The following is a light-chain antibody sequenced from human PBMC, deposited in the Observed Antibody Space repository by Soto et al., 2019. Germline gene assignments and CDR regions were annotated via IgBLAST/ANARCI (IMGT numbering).Light chain of an antibody. CDR2: GNN. Sequence: QSVLTQAPSVSGAPGQRVTITCTGSSSNIGAGYDVHWYQQLPGTAPKLLIYGNNNRPSGVPDRFSGSKSGTSASLAITGLLPEDEADYYCQSHDTSLSGSRVFGTGTKLTVL. CDR3: QSHDTSLSGSRV. CDR1: SSNIGAGYD. V-gene: IGLV1-40*01. J-gene: IGLJ1*01.